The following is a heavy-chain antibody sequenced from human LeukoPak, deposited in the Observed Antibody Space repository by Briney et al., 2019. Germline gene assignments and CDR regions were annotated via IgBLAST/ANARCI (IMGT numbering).Heavy chain of an antibody. CDR1: GFTFSSYA. J-gene: IGHJ1*01. CDR2: ISGSGGST. V-gene: IGHV3-23*01. CDR3: AKDSPQLERSAEDFQH. Sequence: PGGSLRLSCAASGFTFSSYAMSWVRQAPGKGLEWVSAISGSGGSTYYADSVKGRFTISRDNSKNTLYLQMNSLRAEDTAVYYCAKDSPQLERSAEDFQHWGQGTLVTVSS. D-gene: IGHD5-24*01.